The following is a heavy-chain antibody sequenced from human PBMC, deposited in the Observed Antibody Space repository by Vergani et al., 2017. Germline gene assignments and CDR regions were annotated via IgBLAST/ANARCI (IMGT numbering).Heavy chain of an antibody. CDR1: GFDFSYYI. CDR2: VSTGTKSK. D-gene: IGHD2-2*01. Sequence: QLVESGGGWVQPGGSLRLSCVVSGFDFSYYIMNWVRQAPGKGLEWVSFVSTGTKSKSYAESVKGRFTISRDSAKNSLYLQMDSLEAEDTAVYYCARGYRSSSVRDFDFWVQGTKVTVSS. V-gene: IGHV3-48*01. CDR3: ARGYRSSSVRDFDF. J-gene: IGHJ3*01.